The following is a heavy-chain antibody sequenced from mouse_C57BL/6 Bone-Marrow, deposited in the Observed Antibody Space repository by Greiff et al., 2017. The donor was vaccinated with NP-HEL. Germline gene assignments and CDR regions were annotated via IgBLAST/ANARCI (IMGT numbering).Heavy chain of an antibody. V-gene: IGHV1-26*01. D-gene: IGHD1-1*01. CDR3: ARGDYYGSSYFDY. CDR2: INPNNGGT. Sequence: VQLQQSGPELVKPGASVKISCKASGYTFTDYYMNWVKQSHGKSLEWIGDINPNNGGTSYNQKFKGKATLTVDKSSSTAYMELRSLTSEASAVYYCARGDYYGSSYFDYWGQGTTLTVSS. J-gene: IGHJ2*01. CDR1: GYTFTDYY.